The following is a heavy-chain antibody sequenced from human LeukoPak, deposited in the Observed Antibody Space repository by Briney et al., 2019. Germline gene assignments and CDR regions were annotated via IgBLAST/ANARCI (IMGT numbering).Heavy chain of an antibody. CDR3: ARGLGYDSLFYYGMDV. CDR2: ISYDGSNK. Sequence: PGRSLRLSCAASGFTFSNFAMHWVRQAPGTGLEWVAVISYDGSNKHYADSVKGRFTISRDNPKNTLYLQMSSLRGEDTAVYYCARGLGYDSLFYYGMDVWGQGTTVTVSS. D-gene: IGHD5-12*01. CDR1: GFTFSNFA. J-gene: IGHJ6*02. V-gene: IGHV3-30-3*01.